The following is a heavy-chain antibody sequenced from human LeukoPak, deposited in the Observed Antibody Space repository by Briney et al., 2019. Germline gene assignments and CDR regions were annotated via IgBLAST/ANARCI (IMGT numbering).Heavy chain of an antibody. V-gene: IGHV1-2*02. J-gene: IGHJ4*02. CDR1: GYTFTGYY. CDR3: ARVCVGATQPDFDY. CDR2: INPNSGGT. D-gene: IGHD1-26*01. Sequence: GASVKVSCKASGYTFTGYYMHWVRQAPGQGLEWMGWINPNSGGTNYAQKFQGRVTMTGDTSISTAYMELSRLRSDDTAVYYCARVCVGATQPDFDYWGQGTLVTVSS.